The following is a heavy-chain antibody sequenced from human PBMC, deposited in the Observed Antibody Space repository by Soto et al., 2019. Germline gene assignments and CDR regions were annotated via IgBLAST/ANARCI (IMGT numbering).Heavy chain of an antibody. Sequence: SETLSLTCTVSDGSISSGDYYWSWIRQHPGKGQEWIGYIYYSGSTYCNPSLESRVTILVKTSKNQFSMKLSSVTAADTAVYYCARDRYSGYQFDYWAPGTLVTVSS. CDR1: DGSISSGDYY. CDR3: ARDRYSGYQFDY. J-gene: IGHJ4*02. CDR2: IYYSGST. D-gene: IGHD5-12*01. V-gene: IGHV4-31*03.